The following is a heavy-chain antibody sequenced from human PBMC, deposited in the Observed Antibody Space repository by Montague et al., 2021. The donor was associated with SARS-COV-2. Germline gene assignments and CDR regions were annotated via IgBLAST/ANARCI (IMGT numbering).Heavy chain of an antibody. J-gene: IGHJ4*02. D-gene: IGHD6-19*01. V-gene: IGHV4-4*07. CDR3: ARVVVDASGWYHFDY. Sequence: SGITNYIPTLKSQIAMSVDTSENQFSLKLFSVTAADTAVYYCARVVVDASGWYHFDYWGQGAIVTVSS. CDR2: SGIT.